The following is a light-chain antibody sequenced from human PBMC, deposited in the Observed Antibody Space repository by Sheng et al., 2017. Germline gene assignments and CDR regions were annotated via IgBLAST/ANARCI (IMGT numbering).Light chain of an antibody. CDR3: QSADIGGTIVL. J-gene: IGLJ2*01. CDR1: SLPNQF. V-gene: IGLV3-25*03. Sequence: SYELTQPPSMSVSPGQTARITCSGDSLPNQFAYWYQQKAGQAPVLVIYKDSERPSEIPERFSGSTAGTTITLTISGVQPEDEADYYCQSADIGGTIVLFGGGTKLTVL. CDR2: KDS.